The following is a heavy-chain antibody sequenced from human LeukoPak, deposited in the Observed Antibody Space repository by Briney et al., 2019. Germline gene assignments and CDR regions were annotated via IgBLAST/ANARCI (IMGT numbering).Heavy chain of an antibody. Sequence: GGSLKLSCAASGFTFSGSAMHWVRQASGKGLEWVGRIRSKANSYATAYAASVKGRFTISRDDSKNTAYLQMNSLKTEDTAVYYCTRLLQFNSSSAGWGQGTLVTVSS. CDR1: GFTFSGSA. CDR3: TRLLQFNSSSAG. J-gene: IGHJ4*02. D-gene: IGHD6-13*01. CDR2: IRSKANSYAT. V-gene: IGHV3-73*01.